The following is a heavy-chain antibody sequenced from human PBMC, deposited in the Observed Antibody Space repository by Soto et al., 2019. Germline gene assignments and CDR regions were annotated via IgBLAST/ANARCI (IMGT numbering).Heavy chain of an antibody. CDR2: VYRSGIT. J-gene: IGHJ4*02. CDR1: GASVSSETHF. Sequence: RSLTCRVSGASVSSETHFWSWIRQAPGKGLEWIGYVYRSGITNSNPALKSRVFVSADMARNQFSLTLDSVTPADTAVYYCAREDMSGTYYFDYWARESRSPSPQ. CDR3: AREDMSGTYYFDY. D-gene: IGHD1-26*01. V-gene: IGHV4-61*01.